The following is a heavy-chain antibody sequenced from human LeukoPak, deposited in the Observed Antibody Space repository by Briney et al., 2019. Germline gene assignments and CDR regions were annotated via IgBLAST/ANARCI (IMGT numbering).Heavy chain of an antibody. J-gene: IGHJ5*02. V-gene: IGHV4-38-2*02. Sequence: PSETLSLTCTVSGYSISSGYYWGWIRPPPGKGLEWIGSIYHSGSTYYNPSLKSRVTISVDTSKNQFSLKLSSVTAADTAVYYCARDGKQQLLNWFDPWGQGTLVTVSS. D-gene: IGHD6-13*01. CDR3: ARDGKQQLLNWFDP. CDR2: IYHSGST. CDR1: GYSISSGYY.